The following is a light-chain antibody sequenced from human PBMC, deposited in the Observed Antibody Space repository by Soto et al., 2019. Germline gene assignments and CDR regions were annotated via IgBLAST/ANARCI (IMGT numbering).Light chain of an antibody. CDR3: QSYDSSLSVDV. Sequence: QSVLTQPPSVSGAPGQRVTISCTGSSSNIGAGYDVHWYQQLPGTAPKLLIYGNSNRPSGVPDRFSGSKSGTSASLAITGLQADDEADYYCQSYDSSLSVDVFGTGTKLTVL. J-gene: IGLJ1*01. CDR2: GNS. V-gene: IGLV1-40*01. CDR1: SSNIGAGYD.